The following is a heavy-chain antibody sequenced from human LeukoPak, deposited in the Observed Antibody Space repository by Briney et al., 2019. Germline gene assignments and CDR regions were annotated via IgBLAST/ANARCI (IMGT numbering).Heavy chain of an antibody. J-gene: IGHJ4*02. CDR3: ARGTFITAFATPGDY. Sequence: PGGSLRLSCAASGFTVSSNYMSWVRQAPGKGLEWVSVIYSGGSTYYADSVKGRFTISRDNSKNTLYLQMNSLRAEDTAVYYCARGTFITAFATPGDYWGQGTLVTVSS. V-gene: IGHV3-66*01. CDR2: IYSGGST. CDR1: GFTVSSNY. D-gene: IGHD6-13*01.